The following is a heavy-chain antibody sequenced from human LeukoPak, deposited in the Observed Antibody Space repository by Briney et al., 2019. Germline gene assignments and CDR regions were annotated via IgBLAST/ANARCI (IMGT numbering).Heavy chain of an antibody. V-gene: IGHV3-66*01. CDR1: GFTVSSNY. Sequence: GGSLRLSCAASGFTVSSNYMSRVRQAPGKGLEWVSVIYGGGSTYYADSVKGRFTISRDNSKNTLYLQMNSLRAEDTAVYYCARAGTVTIDAFDIWGQGTMVTVSS. CDR2: IYGGGST. J-gene: IGHJ3*02. CDR3: ARAGTVTIDAFDI. D-gene: IGHD4-11*01.